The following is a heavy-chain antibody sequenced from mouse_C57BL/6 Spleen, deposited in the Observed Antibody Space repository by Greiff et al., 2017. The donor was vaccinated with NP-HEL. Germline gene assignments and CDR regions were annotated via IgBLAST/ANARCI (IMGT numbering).Heavy chain of an antibody. D-gene: IGHD2-10*02. V-gene: IGHV5-16*01. CDR1: GFTFSDYY. CDR3: ARGRYGNYFYAMDY. CDR2: INYDGSST. Sequence: EVHLVESEGGLVQPGSSMKLSCTASGFTFSDYYMAWVRQVPEKGLEWVANINYDGSSTYYLDSLKSRFIISRDNAKNILYLQMSSLKSEDTATYYCARGRYGNYFYAMDYWGQGTSVTVSS. J-gene: IGHJ4*01.